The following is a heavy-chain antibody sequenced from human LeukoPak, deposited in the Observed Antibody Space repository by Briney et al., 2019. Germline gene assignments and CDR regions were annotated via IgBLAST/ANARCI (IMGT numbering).Heavy chain of an antibody. D-gene: IGHD3-3*01. J-gene: IGHJ6*03. CDR3: ARDLYHITIFGVVTGLAPNYYYYYMDV. V-gene: IGHV1-69*05. CDR1: GGTFSSYA. CDR2: ISPIFGTA. Sequence: GASVKVSCKASGGTFSSYAISWVRQAPGQGLEWMGGISPIFGTANYAQKLQGRVTMTTDTSTSTAYMELRSLRSDDTAVYYCARDLYHITIFGVVTGLAPNYYYYYMDVWGKGTTVTVSS.